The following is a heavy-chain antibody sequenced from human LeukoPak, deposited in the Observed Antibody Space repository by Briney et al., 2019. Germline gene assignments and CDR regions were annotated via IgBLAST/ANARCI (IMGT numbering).Heavy chain of an antibody. CDR1: GGSFSGFY. CDR2: INHSGST. V-gene: IGHV4-34*01. J-gene: IGHJ5*02. D-gene: IGHD2-15*01. Sequence: PSETLSLTCAVYGGSFSGFYWTWIRQPPGKGLEWIGEINHSGSTNYDPSLKSRVTISVDTSKNQFSLKLSSVTAADTAVYYCASVVVVAATPVWFDPWGQGTLVTVSS. CDR3: ASVVVVAATPVWFDP.